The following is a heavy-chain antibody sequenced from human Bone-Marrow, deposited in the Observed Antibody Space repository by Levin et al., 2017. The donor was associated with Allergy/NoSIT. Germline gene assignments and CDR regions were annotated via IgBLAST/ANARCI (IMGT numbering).Heavy chain of an antibody. V-gene: IGHV1-2*02. J-gene: IGHJ3*02. CDR1: GYTFTDYY. CDR2: INPNSGGT. D-gene: IGHD3-22*01. Sequence: ASVKVSCKASGYTFTDYYMNWVRQAPGQGLECMGWINPNSGGTNYAQKFQGRVTMTRDTSISTAYMELTRLRSDDTAVYYCARDPDYYDRAFDIWGQGTMVTVSS. CDR3: ARDPDYYDRAFDI.